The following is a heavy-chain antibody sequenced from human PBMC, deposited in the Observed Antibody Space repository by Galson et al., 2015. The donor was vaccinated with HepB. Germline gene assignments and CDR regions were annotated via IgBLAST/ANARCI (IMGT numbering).Heavy chain of an antibody. CDR3: AREAVAGTMFY. J-gene: IGHJ4*02. V-gene: IGHV3-33*08. Sequence: SLRLSCAASGFTFSSYGMHWVRQAPGKGLEWVAVIWYDGSNKYYADSVKGRFTISRDNSKNTLYLQMNSLRAEDTAVYYCAREAVAGTMFYWGQGTLVTVSS. CDR1: GFTFSSYG. D-gene: IGHD6-19*01. CDR2: IWYDGSNK.